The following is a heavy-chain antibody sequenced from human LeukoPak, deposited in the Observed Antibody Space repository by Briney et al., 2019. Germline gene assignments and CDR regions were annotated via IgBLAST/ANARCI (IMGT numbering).Heavy chain of an antibody. Sequence: PSETLSLTCAISDEPFSGYYWGWIRQPPGKGLELIGEINRNGNTDYNPSLKSRVTISMDTSKNQFSLRLSSVTAADAAVYYCAREGHVGSYRIDYWGQGTLVTVSS. CDR3: AREGHVGSYRIDY. CDR2: INRNGNT. V-gene: IGHV4-34*01. J-gene: IGHJ4*02. CDR1: DEPFSGYY. D-gene: IGHD1-26*01.